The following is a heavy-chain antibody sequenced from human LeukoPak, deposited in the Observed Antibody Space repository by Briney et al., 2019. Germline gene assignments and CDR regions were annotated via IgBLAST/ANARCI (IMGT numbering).Heavy chain of an antibody. V-gene: IGHV3-23*01. Sequence: GGSLRLSCVASGLTFSNYGISWVRQAPGKGLEWVSAISSTGGTTYYADSVKGHFTISRDNSKNTVYLQMNSLRAEDTAVHYCVRDGGYYFDYWGQGTLVTVSS. CDR2: ISSTGGTT. D-gene: IGHD4-23*01. CDR1: GLTFSNYG. J-gene: IGHJ4*02. CDR3: VRDGGYYFDY.